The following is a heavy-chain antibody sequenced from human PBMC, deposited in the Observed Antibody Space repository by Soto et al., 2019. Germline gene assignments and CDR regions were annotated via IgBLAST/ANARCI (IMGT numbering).Heavy chain of an antibody. CDR1: GFTFSSYS. J-gene: IGHJ3*02. Sequence: GGSLRLSCAASGFTFSSYSMNWVRQAPGKGLEWVSSISSSSSYIYYADSVKGRFTISRDNAKNSLYLQMNSLRAEDTAVYYCARDPTDGSGYYSPAFDIWGQGTMVTVSS. CDR2: ISSSSSYI. D-gene: IGHD3-22*01. CDR3: ARDPTDGSGYYSPAFDI. V-gene: IGHV3-21*01.